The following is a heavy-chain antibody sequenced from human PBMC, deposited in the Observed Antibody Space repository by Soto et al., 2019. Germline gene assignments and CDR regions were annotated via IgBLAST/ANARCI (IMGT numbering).Heavy chain of an antibody. J-gene: IGHJ4*02. V-gene: IGHV4-31*11. CDR3: AAHRGFGFFLPDS. CDR2: INYSGTT. Sequence: QVQLQESGPGLVRPSQTLSLTCDVSGASVKTGGYYWTWIRQHPEKGLEWIGYINYSGTTYNPSLKSRAFLARGIAKDQFSLNLPSVKAADPAVYYCAAHRGFGFFLPDSWGQGILVNVPS. D-gene: IGHD3-10*01. CDR1: GASVKTGGYY.